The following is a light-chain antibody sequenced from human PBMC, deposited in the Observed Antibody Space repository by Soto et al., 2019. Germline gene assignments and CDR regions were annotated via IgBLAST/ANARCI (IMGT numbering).Light chain of an antibody. Sequence: DIQMTQSPSTLSASLGDRVTITCRASQNIGSWVAWYQQKPGKAPNLLIYDASSLKSGVPSTFSGSGSGTEFTLTISSLQPADFATYYCQQYHTYLGTFGQGTKVEIK. V-gene: IGKV1-5*01. J-gene: IGKJ1*01. CDR2: DAS. CDR3: QQYHTYLGT. CDR1: QNIGSW.